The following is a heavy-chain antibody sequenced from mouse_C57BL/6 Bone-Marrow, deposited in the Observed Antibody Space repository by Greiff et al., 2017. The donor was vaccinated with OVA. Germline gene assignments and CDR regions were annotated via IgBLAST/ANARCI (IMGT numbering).Heavy chain of an antibody. CDR2: ISYSGST. CDR1: GYSITSGYD. J-gene: IGHJ2*01. Sequence: ESGPGMVKPSQSLSLTCTVTGYSITSGYDWHWIRHFPGNKLEWMGYISYSGSTNYNPSLKSRISITHDTSKNHFFLKLNSVTTEDTATYYCARDGYYGYFDYWGQGITLTVSS. V-gene: IGHV3-1*01. D-gene: IGHD2-3*01. CDR3: ARDGYYGYFDY.